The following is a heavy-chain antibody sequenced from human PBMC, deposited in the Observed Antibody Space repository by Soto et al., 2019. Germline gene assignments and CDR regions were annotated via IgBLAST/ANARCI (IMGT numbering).Heavy chain of an antibody. D-gene: IGHD3-22*01. CDR3: AKSGVESYYESSGYFNY. CDR2: ISGSGGST. J-gene: IGHJ4*02. CDR1: GFTFRSYD. V-gene: IGHV3-23*01. Sequence: LRLSCAASGFTFRSYDMSWVRQAPGKGLEWVSTISGSGGSTYYADSVKGRFTISRDNSKNTLYLQMNRLRAADTAVYYCAKSGVESYYESSGYFNYWGQGTLVTVSS.